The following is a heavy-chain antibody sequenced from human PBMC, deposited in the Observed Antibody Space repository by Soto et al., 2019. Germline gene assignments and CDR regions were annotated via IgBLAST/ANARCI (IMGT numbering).Heavy chain of an antibody. V-gene: IGHV1-2*02. D-gene: IGHD6-13*01. CDR3: ATGGAIAAAGTRVYLYNAMDV. CDR1: GYTFTGYY. J-gene: IGHJ6*02. CDR2: INPNSGDT. Sequence: ASVKVSCKASGYTFTGYYVHWVRQAPGQGLEWMGWINPNSGDTYLAQRFQGRVTMNRDTSIGTAYMELRGLTSDDTAEYYCATGGAIAAAGTRVYLYNAMDVWGQGTTVTVSS.